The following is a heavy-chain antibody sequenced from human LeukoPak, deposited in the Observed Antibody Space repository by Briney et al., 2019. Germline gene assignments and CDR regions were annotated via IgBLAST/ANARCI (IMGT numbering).Heavy chain of an antibody. D-gene: IGHD2-15*01. CDR3: VRGGGSCCRFNAFDI. Sequence: PGGSLRLSCEASGFTFSSYEMNWVRQAPGKGLEWGSYISISGSTIYNADSVKGRFTISRDNAKNSLYLQMSSLRAEDTAVYYCVRGGGSCCRFNAFDIWGQGTMVTVSS. CDR1: GFTFSSYE. V-gene: IGHV3-48*03. CDR2: ISISGSTI. J-gene: IGHJ3*02.